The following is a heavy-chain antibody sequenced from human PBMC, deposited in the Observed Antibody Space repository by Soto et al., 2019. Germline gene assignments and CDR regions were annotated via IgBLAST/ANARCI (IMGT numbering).Heavy chain of an antibody. CDR3: ARRPDY. V-gene: IGHV4-31*03. J-gene: IGHJ4*02. CDR2: IYCSGST. CDR1: GGSISSGGYY. Sequence: QVQLQESGPGLVKPSQTLSLTCTVSGGSISSGGYYWSWIRQHPGKGLEWIGYIYCSGSTYYNPSLKGRVTISVDSSKNEVSQTLSSATPADTAVYYCARRPDYWGQGTLVTVSS. D-gene: IGHD6-6*01.